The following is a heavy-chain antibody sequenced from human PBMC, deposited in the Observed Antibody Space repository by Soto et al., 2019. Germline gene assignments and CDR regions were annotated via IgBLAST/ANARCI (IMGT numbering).Heavy chain of an antibody. J-gene: IGHJ4*02. CDR2: ISAYNGNT. V-gene: IGHV1-18*01. Sequence: ASVKVSCKASGYAFTSYGISCVRQAPGQGLEWMGWISAYNGNTNYAQKLQGRVTMTTDTSTSTAYMELRSLRSDDTAVYYCARSNWNYQFDYWGQGTQVTVSS. CDR1: GYAFTSYG. CDR3: ARSNWNYQFDY. D-gene: IGHD1-7*01.